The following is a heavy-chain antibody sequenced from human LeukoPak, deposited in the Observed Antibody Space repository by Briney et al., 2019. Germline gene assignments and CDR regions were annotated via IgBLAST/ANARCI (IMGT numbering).Heavy chain of an antibody. CDR1: GFSFTDYP. CDR2: IRTTAEGAKYA. CDR3: ATDQRYAFDY. Sequence: GGSLRLSCATSGFSFTDYPMNWVRQAPGKGLEGISNIRTTAEGAKYAYYADSVKGRVTISRDDGKNTLYLHMNSLRDDDTAVYYCATDQRYAFDYWGQGNLVTVSS. V-gene: IGHV3-48*02. J-gene: IGHJ4*02. D-gene: IGHD3-9*01.